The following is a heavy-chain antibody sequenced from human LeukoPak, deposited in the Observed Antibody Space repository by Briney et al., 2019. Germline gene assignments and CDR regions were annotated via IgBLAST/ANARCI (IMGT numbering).Heavy chain of an antibody. Sequence: PSETLSLTCAVYGGSFSGYYWSWIRQPPGKGLEWIGEINHSGSTNYNPSLKSRVTISVDTSKNQFSLKLSSVTAADTAVYYCARGYSSSWYIIRSWFDPWGREPWSPSPQ. J-gene: IGHJ5*02. CDR3: ARGYSSSWYIIRSWFDP. CDR2: INHSGST. CDR1: GGSFSGYY. D-gene: IGHD6-13*01. V-gene: IGHV4-34*01.